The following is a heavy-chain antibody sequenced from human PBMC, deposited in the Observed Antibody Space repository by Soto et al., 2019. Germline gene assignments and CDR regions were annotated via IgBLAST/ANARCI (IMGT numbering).Heavy chain of an antibody. CDR3: AAGGTRWLHSPFDY. Sequence: QVQLVQSGAEVKKPGASVKVSCKVSGHTLTELSMHWVRQAPGRGLEWMGGFDPEDGETISAQKFQGRVTMTEDTSTDSTYMVLTSLRSEDTAVYYCAAGGTRWLHSPFDYWGQGTLVTISS. CDR2: FDPEDGET. D-gene: IGHD1-1*01. CDR1: GHTLTELS. J-gene: IGHJ4*02. V-gene: IGHV1-24*01.